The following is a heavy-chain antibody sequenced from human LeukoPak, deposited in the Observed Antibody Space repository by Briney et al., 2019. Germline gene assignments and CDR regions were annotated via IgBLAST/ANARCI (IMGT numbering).Heavy chain of an antibody. CDR2: INPNSGGT. J-gene: IGHJ3*02. D-gene: IGHD3-3*01. Sequence: ASVKVSCKASGYTFTGYYMHWVRQAPGQGLEWMGWINPNSGGTNYAQKFQGRVTMTRDTSISTAYMELSRLRSDDTAVYYCASMHPLRFLEWPRGRGAFDIWGQGTMVTVSS. CDR1: GYTFTGYY. V-gene: IGHV1-2*02. CDR3: ASMHPLRFLEWPRGRGAFDI.